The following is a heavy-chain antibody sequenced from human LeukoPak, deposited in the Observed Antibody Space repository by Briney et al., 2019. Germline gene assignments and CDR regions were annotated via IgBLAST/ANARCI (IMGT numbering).Heavy chain of an antibody. CDR3: ARRPRIAARPYYFDY. CDR2: INHSGST. Sequence: SETLSLTCAVYGGSFSGYYWSWIRQPPGKGLEWIGEINHSGSTDYNPSLKSRVTISVDTSKNQFSLKLSSVTAADTAVYYCARRPRIAARPYYFDYWGQGTLVTVSS. D-gene: IGHD6-6*01. V-gene: IGHV4-34*01. CDR1: GGSFSGYY. J-gene: IGHJ4*02.